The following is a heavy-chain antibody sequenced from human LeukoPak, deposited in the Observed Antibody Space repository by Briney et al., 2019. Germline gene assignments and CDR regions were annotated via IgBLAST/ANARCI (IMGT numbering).Heavy chain of an antibody. Sequence: PSQTLSLTCTVSGGSISSGGYYWSWIRQPPGKGLEWIGYIYHSGSTYYNPSLKSRVTISVDRSKNQFSLKLSSVTAADTAVYYCARDRGWNGYYFDYWGQGTLVTVSS. V-gene: IGHV4-30-2*01. CDR1: GGSISSGGYY. D-gene: IGHD1-1*01. CDR2: IYHSGST. J-gene: IGHJ4*02. CDR3: ARDRGWNGYYFDY.